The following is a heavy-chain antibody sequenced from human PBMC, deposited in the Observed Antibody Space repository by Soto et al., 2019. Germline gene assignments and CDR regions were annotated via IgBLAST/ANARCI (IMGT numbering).Heavy chain of an antibody. CDR2: IDYSGSP. D-gene: IGHD2-21*02. J-gene: IGHJ1*01. CDR1: GGSISSGSYY. V-gene: IGHV4-31*08. Sequence: QVQLQESGPGLVKPSQTLSLTCIVSGGSISSGSYYWTWIRQHPEKGLEWLGYIDYSGSPDHNPSLTGRRLTSVDPSTNHAPLKLSSVPAPATAVYYCARSGYCGCHCYPFPHWGQGTLVTLSS. CDR3: ARSGYCGCHCYPFPH.